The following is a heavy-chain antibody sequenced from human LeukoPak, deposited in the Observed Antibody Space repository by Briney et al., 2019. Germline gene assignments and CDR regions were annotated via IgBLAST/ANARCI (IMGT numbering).Heavy chain of an antibody. D-gene: IGHD6-19*01. V-gene: IGHV4-59*01. CDR3: ARGVWLARDY. J-gene: IGHJ4*02. Sequence: PSETLSLTCTISGDSISTYYWSWIRQSPGEGLEWFGDVNLRGTTNYNPSLNYNPSLKSRVSISIDTSKNQFSLKLTSVTGADTAVYYCARGVWLARDYWGQGTLVTVSS. CDR2: VNLRGTT. CDR1: GDSISTYY.